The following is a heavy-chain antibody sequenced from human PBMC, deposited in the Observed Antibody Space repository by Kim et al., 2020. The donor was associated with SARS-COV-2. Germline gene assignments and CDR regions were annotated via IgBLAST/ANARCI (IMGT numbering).Heavy chain of an antibody. V-gene: IGHV4-39*01. CDR2: IYYSGST. CDR3: ASLYRTRRITMVRGPRTNDAFDI. D-gene: IGHD3-10*01. CDR1: GGSISSSSYY. J-gene: IGHJ3*02. Sequence: SETLSLTCTVSGGSISSSSYYWGWIRQPPGKGLEWIGSIYYSGSTYYNPSLKSRVTISVDTSKNQFSLKLSSVTAADTAVYYCASLYRTRRITMVRGPRTNDAFDIWGQGTMVTVSS.